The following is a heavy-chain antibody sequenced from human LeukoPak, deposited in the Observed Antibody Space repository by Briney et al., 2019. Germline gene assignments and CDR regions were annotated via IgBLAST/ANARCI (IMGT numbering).Heavy chain of an antibody. CDR2: INPNSGGT. J-gene: IGHJ4*02. CDR1: GYTFTGYY. V-gene: IGHV1-2*02. D-gene: IGHD5-18*01. Sequence: ASVKVSCKASGYTFTGYYMHWVRQAPGQGLEWMGWINPNSGGTNYAQKFQGRVTMTRDTSISTAYMELSRLRSDDTAVYYCAKDLPSIRNTAMVPSGFDYWGQGTLVTVSS. CDR3: AKDLPSIRNTAMVPSGFDY.